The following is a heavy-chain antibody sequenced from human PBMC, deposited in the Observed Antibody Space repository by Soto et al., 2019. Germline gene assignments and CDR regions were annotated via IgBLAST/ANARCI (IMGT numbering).Heavy chain of an antibody. CDR3: ARAEFNSVWFPFDS. J-gene: IGHJ4*02. CDR1: GVSINSGDNF. V-gene: IGHV4-30-4*01. Sequence: QVRLQESGPGLVKPSQTLSLTCTVSGVSINSGDNFWSWIRQPPGKGLEWMGYISYTGSTYYNPSLNRRITMSVDMSKDQFSLRLTSVTAADTALYFCARAEFNSVWFPFDSWGQGAPVTVSS. CDR2: ISYTGST. D-gene: IGHD6-19*01.